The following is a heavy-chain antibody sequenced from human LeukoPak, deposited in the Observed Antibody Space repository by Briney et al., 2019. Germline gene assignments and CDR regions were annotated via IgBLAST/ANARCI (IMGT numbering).Heavy chain of an antibody. CDR1: GGPASSDSYY. CDR3: AREGQLRAGAFDI. CDR2: IYYSGGT. Sequence: ETLSLMCTVSGGPASSDSYYWSWIRQPPGKGLEWIGYIYYSGGTNYNPSLKSRVTMSVDTSKGQFSLKLSSVTAADTAVYYCAREGQLRAGAFDIWGQGRLPTVSS. D-gene: IGHD1-1*01. V-gene: IGHV4-61*01. J-gene: IGHJ3*02.